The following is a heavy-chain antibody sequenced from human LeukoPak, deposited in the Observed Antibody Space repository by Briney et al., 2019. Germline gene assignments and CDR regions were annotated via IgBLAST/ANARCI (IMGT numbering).Heavy chain of an antibody. J-gene: IGHJ4*02. CDR3: ATMVTSPTYYYDSSGYEDY. V-gene: IGHV3-23*01. CDR1: GFTFSSYA. D-gene: IGHD3-22*01. Sequence: GSLRLSCAASGFTFSSYAMSWVRQAPGKGLEWVSAISGSGGSTYYADSVKGRFTISRDNSKNTLYLQMNSLRAEDTAVYYCATMVTSPTYYYDSSGYEDYWGQGTLVTVSS. CDR2: ISGSGGST.